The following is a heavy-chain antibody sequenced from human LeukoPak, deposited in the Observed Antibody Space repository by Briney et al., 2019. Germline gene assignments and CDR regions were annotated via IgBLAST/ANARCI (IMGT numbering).Heavy chain of an antibody. V-gene: IGHV3-23*01. CDR2: ISGSGGST. CDR3: AKAGYGSGSYYNNWFDP. Sequence: PGGSLTLSCAASGFTFSSYAMSWVRQAPGKGLEWVSAISGSGGSTYYADSVKGRFTISRDNSKNTLYLQMNSLRAEDTAVYYCAKAGYGSGSYYNNWFDPWGQGTLVTVSS. D-gene: IGHD3-10*01. CDR1: GFTFSSYA. J-gene: IGHJ5*02.